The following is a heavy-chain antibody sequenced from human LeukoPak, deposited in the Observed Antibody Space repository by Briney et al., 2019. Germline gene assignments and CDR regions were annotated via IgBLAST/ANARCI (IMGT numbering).Heavy chain of an antibody. CDR1: GGSFSGYY. CDR2: INHSGST. Sequence: PSETLSLTCAVYGGSFSGYYWSWTRQPPGKGLEWIGEINHSGSTNYNPSLKSRVTISVDTSKNQFSLKLSSVTAADTAVYYCAREPQQRGFDYWGQGTLVTVSS. J-gene: IGHJ4*02. V-gene: IGHV4-34*01. D-gene: IGHD6-13*01. CDR3: AREPQQRGFDY.